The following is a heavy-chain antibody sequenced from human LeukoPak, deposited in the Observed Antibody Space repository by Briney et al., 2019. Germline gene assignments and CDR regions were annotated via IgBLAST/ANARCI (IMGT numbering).Heavy chain of an antibody. CDR1: GGSISSSSYY. V-gene: IGHV4-39*07. D-gene: IGHD5-18*01. J-gene: IGHJ4*02. CDR2: IYYSGST. Sequence: SETLSLTCTVSGGSISSSSYYWGWIRQPPGKGLEWIGSIYYSGSTYYNPSLKSRVTISVDTSKNQFSLKLSSVTAADTAVYYCARSLNSYGYGYFDYWGQGTLVTVSS. CDR3: ARSLNSYGYGYFDY.